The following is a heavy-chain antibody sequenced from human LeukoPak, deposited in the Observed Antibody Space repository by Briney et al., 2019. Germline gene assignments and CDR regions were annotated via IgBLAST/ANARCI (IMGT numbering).Heavy chain of an antibody. J-gene: IGHJ4*02. CDR1: GFTFTLYA. D-gene: IGHD7-27*01. CDR3: ARDWGFDS. Sequence: GRSPRLSCAASGFTFTLYAMHWVRQAPGKGLEWVAVLSYDGGRTYYADSVKGRFTISRDNSRNRVYLQMTSLATEDTAIYYCARDWGFDSWGQGTLVTVSS. CDR2: LSYDGGRT. V-gene: IGHV3-30*13.